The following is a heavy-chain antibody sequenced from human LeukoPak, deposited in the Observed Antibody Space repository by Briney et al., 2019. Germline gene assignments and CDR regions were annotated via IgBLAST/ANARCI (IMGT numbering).Heavy chain of an antibody. Sequence: SETLSLTCAVYGGSFSGYYWSWIRQPPGKGLEWIGEINHSGSTNYNPSLKSRVTISVDTSKNQFSLKLSSVTAADTAVYYCASVLGSGSYYILGYWGQGTLVTVSS. CDR3: ASVLGSGSYYILGY. D-gene: IGHD3-10*01. CDR1: GGSFSGYY. V-gene: IGHV4-34*01. J-gene: IGHJ4*02. CDR2: INHSGST.